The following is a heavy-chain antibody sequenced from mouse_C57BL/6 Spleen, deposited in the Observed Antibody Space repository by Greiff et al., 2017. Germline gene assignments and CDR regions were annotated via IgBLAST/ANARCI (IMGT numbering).Heavy chain of an antibody. D-gene: IGHD2-3*01. Sequence: EVQLMESGGGLVQPGGSLKLSCAASGFTFSDYGMAWVRQAPRKGPEWVAFISNLAYSIYYADTVTGRFTISRENAKNTLYLEMSSLRSEDTAMYYCARHDGYYAWFAYWGQGTLVTVSA. CDR3: ARHDGYYAWFAY. J-gene: IGHJ3*01. CDR1: GFTFSDYG. CDR2: ISNLAYSI. V-gene: IGHV5-15*01.